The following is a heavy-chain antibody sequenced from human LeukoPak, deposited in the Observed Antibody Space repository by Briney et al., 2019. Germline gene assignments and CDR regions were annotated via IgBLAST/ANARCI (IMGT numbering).Heavy chain of an antibody. J-gene: IGHJ4*02. CDR2: VYYSGST. D-gene: IGHD5-24*01. V-gene: IGHV4-59*01. CDR1: GGSISTYY. Sequence: PSETLSLTCTVSGGSISTYYWSWIRQPPGKGREWLGYVYYSGSTNYNPSLKSRVTISLDTSKNQFSLMLSSVTAADTAVYFCARGERRDGYTFGYWGQGTLVTVSS. CDR3: ARGERRDGYTFGY.